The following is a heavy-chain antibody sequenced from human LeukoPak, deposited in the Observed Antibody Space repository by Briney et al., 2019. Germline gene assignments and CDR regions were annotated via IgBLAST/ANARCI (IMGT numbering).Heavy chain of an antibody. Sequence: ASVKVSCKASGYTFTGYCIHWVRQAPGQGLEWMGWINPNSGGTNYAQKFQGRVTMTRDTSISTAYMELSRLRSDDTAVYYCARGGWELPKSPPDYWGQGTLVTVSS. J-gene: IGHJ4*02. CDR3: ARGGWELPKSPPDY. CDR2: INPNSGGT. D-gene: IGHD1-26*01. CDR1: GYTFTGYC. V-gene: IGHV1-2*02.